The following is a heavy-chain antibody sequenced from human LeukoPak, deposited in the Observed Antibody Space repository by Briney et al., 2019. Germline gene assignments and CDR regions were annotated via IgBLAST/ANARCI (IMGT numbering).Heavy chain of an antibody. CDR2: INPSGGST. V-gene: IGHV1-46*01. D-gene: IGHD1-1*01. CDR1: GYTFTSYY. CDR3: ARGTTDDY. Sequence: ASVKVSCKASGYTFTSYYIDWVRQAPGQGLEWMGVINPSGGSTRYAQKFQGRVTMTGDPSTRTVYMELSSLTSNDTAVYYCARGTTDDYWGQGTPVTVSS. J-gene: IGHJ4*02.